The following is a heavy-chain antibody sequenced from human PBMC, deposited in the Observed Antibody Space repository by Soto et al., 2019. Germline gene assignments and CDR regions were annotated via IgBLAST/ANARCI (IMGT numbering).Heavy chain of an antibody. V-gene: IGHV1-18*01. D-gene: IGHD4-17*01. J-gene: IGHJ1*01. Sequence: GPSVKVSCKASGYTFTSYGISWVRQAPGQGLEWMGWISAYNGNTNYAQKLQGRVTMTTDTSTSTAYMELRSLRSDDTAVYYCARSLYGDYSEYFQHWGQGTLVTVSS. CDR1: GYTFTSYG. CDR3: ARSLYGDYSEYFQH. CDR2: ISAYNGNT.